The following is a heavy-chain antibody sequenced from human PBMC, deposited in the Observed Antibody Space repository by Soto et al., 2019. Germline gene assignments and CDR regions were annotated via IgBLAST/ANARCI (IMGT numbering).Heavy chain of an antibody. D-gene: IGHD2-15*01. Sequence: QPGGSLRLSCAASGFTFSSYAMSWVRQAPGKGLEWVSAISGSGGSTYYADSVKGRFTISRDNSKNTLYLQMNSLRAEDTAVYYCAKNSRVRDTLPGYCSGGSCYSHLNWFDPWGQGTLVTVSS. J-gene: IGHJ5*02. CDR3: AKNSRVRDTLPGYCSGGSCYSHLNWFDP. CDR2: ISGSGGST. V-gene: IGHV3-23*01. CDR1: GFTFSSYA.